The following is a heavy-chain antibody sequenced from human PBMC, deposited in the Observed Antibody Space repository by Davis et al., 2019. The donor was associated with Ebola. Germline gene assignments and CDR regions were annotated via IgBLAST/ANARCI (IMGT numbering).Heavy chain of an antibody. J-gene: IGHJ4*02. CDR1: GGSISSYY. CDR2: IYYSGST. Sequence: SETLSLTCTVPGGSISSYYWSWIRQPPGKGLEWIGYIYYSGSTNYNPSLKSRVTISVDTSKNQFSLKLSSVTAADTAVYYCARDAPKYYYDSSGYYVVRYFDYWGQGTLVTVSS. CDR3: ARDAPKYYYDSSGYYVVRYFDY. D-gene: IGHD3-22*01. V-gene: IGHV4-59*01.